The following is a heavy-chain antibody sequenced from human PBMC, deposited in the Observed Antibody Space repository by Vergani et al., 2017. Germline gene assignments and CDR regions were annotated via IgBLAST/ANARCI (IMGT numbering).Heavy chain of an antibody. D-gene: IGHD3-10*01. V-gene: IGHV3-33*01. J-gene: IGHJ3*02. CDR3: ARGGPSHLLWFGEKDDAFDI. Sequence: QVQLVESGGGVVQRGRSLRLSCAASGFTFSSYGMHWVRQAPGKGLEWVAVIWYDGSNKYYADSVKGRFTISRDNSKNTLYLQMNSLRAEDTAVYYCARGGPSHLLWFGEKDDAFDIWGQGTMVTVSS. CDR1: GFTFSSYG. CDR2: IWYDGSNK.